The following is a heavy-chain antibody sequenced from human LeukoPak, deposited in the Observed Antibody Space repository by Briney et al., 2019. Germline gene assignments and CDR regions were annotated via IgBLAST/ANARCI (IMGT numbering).Heavy chain of an antibody. CDR1: GGTFSSYA. J-gene: IGHJ6*03. D-gene: IGHD6-6*01. CDR3: ARRGIAARRGYYYYYYMDV. V-gene: IGHV1-69*05. Sequence: SVKVSCKASGGTFSSYAISWARQAPGQGLEWMGGIIPIFGTANYAQKFQGRVTITTDESTSTAYMELSSLRSEDTAVYYCARRGIAARRGYYYYYYMDVWGKGTTVTVSS. CDR2: IIPIFGTA.